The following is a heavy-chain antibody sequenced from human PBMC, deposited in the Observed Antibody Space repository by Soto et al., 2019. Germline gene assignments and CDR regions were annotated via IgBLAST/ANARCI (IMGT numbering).Heavy chain of an antibody. CDR2: IYPGDSDT. J-gene: IGHJ6*02. Sequence: GESLKISCKGSGYSFTSYWIGWVRQMPGKGLEWMGIIYPGDSDTRYSPSFQGQVTISADKSISTAYLQWSSLKASDTAMYYCARRGYYDSSGYYTSYYYGMDVWGQGTTVTFSS. D-gene: IGHD3-22*01. CDR1: GYSFTSYW. CDR3: ARRGYYDSSGYYTSYYYGMDV. V-gene: IGHV5-51*01.